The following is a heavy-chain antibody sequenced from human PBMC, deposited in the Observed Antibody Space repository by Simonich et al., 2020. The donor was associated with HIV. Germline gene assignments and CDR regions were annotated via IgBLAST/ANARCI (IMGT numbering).Heavy chain of an antibody. Sequence: EVQLVESGGGLVKPGGSLRLSCAASGFTFSSYRMNWVRQAPGKGLEWVSSISKSSSYIYYAGSVKGRFTISRDNAKNSLYLKMNSLRAEDTAVYYCARDGRKGSSTSCSDYWGQGTLVTVSS. CDR2: ISKSSSYI. CDR1: GFTFSSYR. D-gene: IGHD2-2*01. CDR3: ARDGRKGSSTSCSDY. V-gene: IGHV3-21*01. J-gene: IGHJ4*02.